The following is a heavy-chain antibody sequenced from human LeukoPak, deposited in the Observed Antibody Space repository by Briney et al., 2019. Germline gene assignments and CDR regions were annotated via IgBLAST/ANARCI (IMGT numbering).Heavy chain of an antibody. CDR3: VGEPPGSARFDY. D-gene: IGHD1-14*01. V-gene: IGHV4-59*01. J-gene: IGHJ4*02. CDR2: IYYSGST. Sequence: SETLSLTCTVSGGSISSYYWSWIRQPPGKGLEWIGYIYYSGSTNYNPSLKSRVTISVDTSKNQFSLKLSSVTAADTAVYYCVGEPPGSARFDYWGRGTLVTVSS. CDR1: GGSISSYY.